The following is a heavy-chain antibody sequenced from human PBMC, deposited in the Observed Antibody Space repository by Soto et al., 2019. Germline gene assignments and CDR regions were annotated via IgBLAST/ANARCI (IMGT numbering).Heavy chain of an antibody. J-gene: IGHJ6*02. Sequence: GGSLRLSCAASGFTFSSYSMNWVRQAPGKGLEWVSSISSSSSYIYYADSVKGRFTISRDNAKNSLYLQMNSLRAKDTAVYYCARAPKLLWFGGYYGMDVWGQGTTVTVSS. CDR1: GFTFSSYS. V-gene: IGHV3-21*01. CDR3: ARAPKLLWFGGYYGMDV. CDR2: ISSSSSYI. D-gene: IGHD3-10*01.